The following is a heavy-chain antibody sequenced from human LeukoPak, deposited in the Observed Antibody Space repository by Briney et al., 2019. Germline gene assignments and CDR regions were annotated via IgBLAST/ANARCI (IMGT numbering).Heavy chain of an antibody. CDR1: GFTFSSYW. D-gene: IGHD3/OR15-3a*01. J-gene: IGHJ6*03. CDR2: IKQDGSET. V-gene: IGHV3-7*01. CDR3: ARDRFFGPSKLMDV. Sequence: GGSLRLSCAASGFTFSSYWMSWVRQAPGKGLEWVANIKQDGSETYYVDSVKGRFTISRDNAENSLSLQMNSLRAEDTAVYYCARDRFFGPSKLMDVWGKGTTVTVSS.